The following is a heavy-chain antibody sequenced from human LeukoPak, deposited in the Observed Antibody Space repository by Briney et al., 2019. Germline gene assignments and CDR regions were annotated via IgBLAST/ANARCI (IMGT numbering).Heavy chain of an antibody. CDR2: IYYSGST. CDR3: ARRVRYFDWSHDY. Sequence: AWVRQPPGKGLEWIGSIYYSGSTYYNPSLKSRVTISVDTSKNQFSLKLSSVTAADTAVYYCARRVRYFDWSHDYWGQGTLVTVSS. D-gene: IGHD3-9*01. J-gene: IGHJ4*02. V-gene: IGHV4-39*01.